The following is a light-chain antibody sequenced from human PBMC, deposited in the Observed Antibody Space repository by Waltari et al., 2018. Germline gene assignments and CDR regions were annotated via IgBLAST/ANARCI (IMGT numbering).Light chain of an antibody. Sequence: HSVVIQSPSASGTPGQRVTISRSGSSSHIRGNDVYWYKQFPGTAPKLLIYPNNQRPSGVPDRFSGSKSGTSASLVISGLQSEDEADYYCATWEDSLNGWVFGGGTKLTVL. J-gene: IGLJ3*02. V-gene: IGLV1-44*01. CDR1: SSHIRGND. CDR3: ATWEDSLNGWV. CDR2: PNN.